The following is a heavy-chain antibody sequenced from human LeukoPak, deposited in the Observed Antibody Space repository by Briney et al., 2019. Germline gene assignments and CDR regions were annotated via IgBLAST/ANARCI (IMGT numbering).Heavy chain of an antibody. CDR3: TRKSIVTAGRKPYDV. CDR1: GGSFSGYY. J-gene: IGHJ4*02. D-gene: IGHD6-13*01. Sequence: SETLSLTCAVYGGSFSGYYWSWIRQPPGKGLEWIGEIDHSGRTNSNASLKSRVTISVDMSKNQFSLRLSSVTAADTAVYYCTRKSIVTAGRKPYDVWDQGTLVTVSP. CDR2: IDHSGRT. V-gene: IGHV4-34*01.